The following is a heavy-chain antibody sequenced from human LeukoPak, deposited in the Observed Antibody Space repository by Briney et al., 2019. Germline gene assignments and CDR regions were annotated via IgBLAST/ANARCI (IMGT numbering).Heavy chain of an antibody. Sequence: SETLSLTCTVSGGSISSSSYYWGWIRQPPGKGLEWIGSIYYSGSTHYNPSLKSRVTISVDTSKNQFSLKLSSVTAADTAVYYCARHKWELPPDWFDPWGQGTLVTVSS. CDR2: IYYSGST. V-gene: IGHV4-39*01. D-gene: IGHD1-26*01. CDR3: ARHKWELPPDWFDP. CDR1: GGSISSSSYY. J-gene: IGHJ5*02.